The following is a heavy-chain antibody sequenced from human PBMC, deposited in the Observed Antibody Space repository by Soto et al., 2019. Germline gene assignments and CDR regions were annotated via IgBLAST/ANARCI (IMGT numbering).Heavy chain of an antibody. Sequence: EVQLLQSGGGLVQPGGSLRLSCAASGFTFSSYALSWVRQAPGKGLGWGSAISGSGDSTFYADFVKGRFTISRDNSRTTLFLQLNRLTAEDTAVYYCAKEGDDYGSGTSFQFDYWGQGILVTVSS. D-gene: IGHD3-10*01. CDR3: AKEGDDYGSGTSFQFDY. CDR1: GFTFSSYA. V-gene: IGHV3-23*01. CDR2: ISGSGDST. J-gene: IGHJ4*02.